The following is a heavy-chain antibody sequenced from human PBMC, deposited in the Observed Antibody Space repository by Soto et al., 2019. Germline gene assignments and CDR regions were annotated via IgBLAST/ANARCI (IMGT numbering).Heavy chain of an antibody. CDR3: AKSYSSSWYYFDY. V-gene: IGHV3-23*01. CDR2: ISGSGDAT. CDR1: GFTFSSYA. Sequence: EVQLLESGGGLVQPGGSLRLSCAASGFTFSSYAMSWVRQAPGKGLEWVSAISGSGDATYYADSVKGRFTIPRDNSKNTLYLKMNSVRAEDTAVYYCAKSYSSSWYYFDYWGQGTLVTVSS. D-gene: IGHD6-13*01. J-gene: IGHJ4*02.